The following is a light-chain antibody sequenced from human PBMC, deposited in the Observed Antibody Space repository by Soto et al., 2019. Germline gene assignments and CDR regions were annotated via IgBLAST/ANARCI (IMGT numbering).Light chain of an antibody. CDR2: DAS. Sequence: DVQMTQFPSTLSASVGDRVTITCRASQSISNHLHWYQQKPGKVPNLLIYDASTLPSGVPSRFSGSGSGTDFTLTISSLQPEDYGTYYCQQSHSYSTFGGGTRLEIK. CDR3: QQSHSYST. CDR1: QSISNH. J-gene: IGKJ5*01. V-gene: IGKV1-39*01.